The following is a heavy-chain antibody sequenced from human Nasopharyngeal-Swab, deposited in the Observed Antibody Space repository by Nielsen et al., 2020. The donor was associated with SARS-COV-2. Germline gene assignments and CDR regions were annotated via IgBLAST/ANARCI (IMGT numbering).Heavy chain of an antibody. Sequence: GESLKISCAASGFTFSDYYMSWIRQAPGKGLEWVSYISSSGSTINYADSVKGRFTISRDNAKNSLYLQMNSLRAEETAVYYCARDRDGYDSLTGYRRANNWFDPWGQGTLVTVSS. CDR1: GFTFSDYY. CDR2: ISSSGSTI. J-gene: IGHJ5*02. CDR3: ARDRDGYDSLTGYRRANNWFDP. D-gene: IGHD3-9*01. V-gene: IGHV3-11*04.